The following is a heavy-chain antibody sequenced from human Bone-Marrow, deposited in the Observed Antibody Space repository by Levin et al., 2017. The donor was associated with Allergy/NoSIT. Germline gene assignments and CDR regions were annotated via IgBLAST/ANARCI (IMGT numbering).Heavy chain of an antibody. V-gene: IGHV4-39*01. D-gene: IGHD5-12*01. CDR2: IYYSGST. CDR3: ARVRGSRGYGADFDY. J-gene: IGHJ4*02. CDR1: GGSISSSTHY. Sequence: SEILSLTCTVSGGSISSSTHYWGCIRQPPGKGLEWIASIYYSGSTYYNSSLKSRVTISVDTSKNQFSLRLSSVTAADTAVYYCARVRGSRGYGADFDYWGQGTLVTVAS.